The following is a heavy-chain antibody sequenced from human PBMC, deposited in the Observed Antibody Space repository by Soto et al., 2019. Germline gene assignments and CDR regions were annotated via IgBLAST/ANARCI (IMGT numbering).Heavy chain of an antibody. Sequence: PGGSLRLSCVVSGFTFSSYAMSWVRQAPGKGLEWVSVISGSDDSTYYADSVKGRFTISRDNSKNTLYLQMNSLRAEDTAVYYCAKRSSSSTFDYWGQGTLVTVSS. CDR2: ISGSDDST. CDR3: AKRSSSSTFDY. D-gene: IGHD6-6*01. J-gene: IGHJ4*02. CDR1: GFTFSSYA. V-gene: IGHV3-23*01.